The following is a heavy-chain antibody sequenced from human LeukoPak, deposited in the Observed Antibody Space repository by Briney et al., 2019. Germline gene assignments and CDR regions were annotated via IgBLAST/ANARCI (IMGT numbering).Heavy chain of an antibody. V-gene: IGHV5-51*01. CDR1: EYTFTNYW. J-gene: IGHJ5*02. D-gene: IGHD2-15*01. Sequence: GESLKISCKGSEYTFTNYWIGWVRQMPGKGLEWMGIIYPGDSDTRYSPSFRGQVAISADKSITTASLQWSSLKASDTAMYFCVRQACDCSQGVCWFDPWGQGTLVTVSS. CDR3: VRQACDCSQGVCWFDP. CDR2: IYPGDSDT.